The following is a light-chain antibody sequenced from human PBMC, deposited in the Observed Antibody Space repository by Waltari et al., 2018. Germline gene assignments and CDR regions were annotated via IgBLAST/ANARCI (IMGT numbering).Light chain of an antibody. Sequence: QSALTQPRSVSGSPGQSVTISCTGTSSDVGGYNYVSWYQQHPDKAPKLIIYDINNRPSGVPDRFSGSKSGNTSSLTISGLQAEEEADYYCCSYVGSNIYWVFGGGTKLTVL. J-gene: IGLJ3*02. CDR2: DIN. V-gene: IGLV2-11*01. CDR1: SSDVGGYNY. CDR3: CSYVGSNIYWV.